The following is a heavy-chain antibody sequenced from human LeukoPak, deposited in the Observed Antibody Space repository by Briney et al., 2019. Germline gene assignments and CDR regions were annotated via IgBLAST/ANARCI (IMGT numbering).Heavy chain of an antibody. CDR1: GGTFSSYA. CDR3: ARSFLGGVVTYNWFDP. V-gene: IGHV1-69*01. D-gene: IGHD3-3*01. CDR2: IIPIFGTA. Sequence: SSVKVSCKASGGTFSSYAISWVRQAPGQGLEWMGGIIPIFGTANYAQKFQGRVTITADESTSKAYMELSSLRSEDTAVYYCARSFLGGVVTYNWFDPWGQGTLVTVSS. J-gene: IGHJ5*02.